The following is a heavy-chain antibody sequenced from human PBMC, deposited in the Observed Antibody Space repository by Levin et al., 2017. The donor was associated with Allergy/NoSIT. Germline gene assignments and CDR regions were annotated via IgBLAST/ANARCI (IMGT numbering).Heavy chain of an antibody. D-gene: IGHD3-10*01. V-gene: IGHV3-15*01. CDR3: TTSYGSGNYFRDY. J-gene: IGHJ4*02. CDR2: IKSKTDGGTT. Sequence: GESLKISCAASGFTFSNVWMSWVRQAPGKGLEWVGRIKSKTDGGTTDYTEPVKGRFTVSRDDSKNTLYLQMNSLKTEDTAVYYCTTSYGSGNYFRDYWGRGTLVTVSS. CDR1: GFTFSNVW.